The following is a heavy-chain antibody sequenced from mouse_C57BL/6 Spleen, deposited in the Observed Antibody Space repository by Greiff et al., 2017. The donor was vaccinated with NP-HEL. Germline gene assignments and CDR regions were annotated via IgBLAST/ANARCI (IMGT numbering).Heavy chain of an antibody. J-gene: IGHJ2*01. CDR1: GFTFTDYY. CDR2: IRNKANGYTT. Sequence: EVKLVESGGGLVQPGGSLSLSCAASGFTFTDYYMSWVRQPPGKALEWLGFIRNKANGYTTESSASVKGRFTISSDNSQSILYLQMNALRAEDSATYYCARTAYYYGSSYYFDYWGQGTTLTVSS. CDR3: ARTAYYYGSSYYFDY. V-gene: IGHV7-3*01. D-gene: IGHD1-1*01.